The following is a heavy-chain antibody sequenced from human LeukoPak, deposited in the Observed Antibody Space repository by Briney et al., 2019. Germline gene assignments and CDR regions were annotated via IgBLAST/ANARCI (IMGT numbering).Heavy chain of an antibody. CDR3: ARLPSLYYGSGSYYKHVDY. V-gene: IGHV4-34*01. CDR1: GGSFSGYY. J-gene: IGHJ4*02. D-gene: IGHD3-10*01. CDR2: INDSGST. Sequence: SETLSLTCAVYGGSFSGYYWSWIHQPPGKGLKCIGYINDSGSTNYNPSLKRRVTISVDTSKNQFSLKLSSVTAADTAVYYCARLPSLYYGSGSYYKHVDYWGQGTLVTVSS.